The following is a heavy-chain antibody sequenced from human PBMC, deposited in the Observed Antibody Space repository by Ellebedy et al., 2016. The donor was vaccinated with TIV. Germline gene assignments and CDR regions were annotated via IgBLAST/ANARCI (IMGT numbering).Heavy chain of an antibody. J-gene: IGHJ4*02. V-gene: IGHV3-72*01. Sequence: GESLKISCAASGFTFSDHYMDWVRQAPGKGLEWVGRTRNKANSYTTEYAASVKGRFTISRDDSKNSLYLQMNSLKTEDTAVYYCARDSEGTADYWGQGTLVTVSS. CDR2: TRNKANSYTT. CDR3: ARDSEGTADY. CDR1: GFTFSDHY. D-gene: IGHD2-8*02.